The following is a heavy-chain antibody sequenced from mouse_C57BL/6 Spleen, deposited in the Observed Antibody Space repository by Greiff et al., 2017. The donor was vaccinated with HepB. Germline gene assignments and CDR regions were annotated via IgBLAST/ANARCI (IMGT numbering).Heavy chain of an antibody. J-gene: IGHJ4*01. V-gene: IGHV1-52*01. Sequence: VQLQQPGAELVRPGSSVKLSCKASGYTFTSYWMHWVKQRPIQGLEWIGNIDPSDSETHYNQKFKDKATLTVDKSSSTAYMQLSSLTSEDSAVYYCARDYCSSYLAMDYWGQGTSVTVSS. CDR3: ARDYCSSYLAMDY. CDR2: IDPSDSET. D-gene: IGHD1-1*01. CDR1: GYTFTSYW.